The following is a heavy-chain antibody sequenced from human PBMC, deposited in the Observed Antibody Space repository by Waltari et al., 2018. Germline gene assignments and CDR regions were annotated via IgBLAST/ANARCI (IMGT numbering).Heavy chain of an antibody. CDR2: VYYSGST. CDR3: ARIITSTKGYYFDY. Sequence: QLQLQESGPGLVKPSETLSLTCTVSGGSISISTYYWGWIRQPPGKGLEWIGNVYYSGSTYSHPLLKSRVTVSVDTSTNQFSLKLRSVTAADTAVYYCARIITSTKGYYFDYWGQGTLVTVSS. CDR1: GGSISISTYY. D-gene: IGHD3-10*01. J-gene: IGHJ4*02. V-gene: IGHV4-39*01.